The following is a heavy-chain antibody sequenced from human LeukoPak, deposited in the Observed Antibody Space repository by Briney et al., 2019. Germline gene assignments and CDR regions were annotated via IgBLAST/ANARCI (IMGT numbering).Heavy chain of an antibody. CDR2: INPNSGDT. Sequence: ASVKVSCKASGYTFTGYYMHWVRQAPGQGLEWVGWINPNSGDTNYAQKFQGRVTMTRDTSISTAYMDLRRLTSDDTAVYYCAKNRGFRYGHALMVYFDDWGQGTLVTVSS. J-gene: IGHJ4*02. V-gene: IGHV1-2*02. D-gene: IGHD5-18*01. CDR1: GYTFTGYY. CDR3: AKNRGFRYGHALMVYFDD.